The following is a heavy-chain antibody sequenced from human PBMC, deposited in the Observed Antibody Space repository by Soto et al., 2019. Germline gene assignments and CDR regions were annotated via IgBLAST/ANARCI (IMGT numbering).Heavy chain of an antibody. CDR1: GFTFSDYY. Sequence: GGSLRLSCAASGFTFSDYYMDWVRQTPGKGLEWVGRTGNKANRYTTEYAASVKDRFTISRDDSKNSLYLQMNNLKTEDTAIYYCSRGVRPYFFDYWGQGTLVTVSS. D-gene: IGHD3-10*01. CDR2: TGNKANRYTT. CDR3: SRGVRPYFFDY. V-gene: IGHV3-72*01. J-gene: IGHJ4*02.